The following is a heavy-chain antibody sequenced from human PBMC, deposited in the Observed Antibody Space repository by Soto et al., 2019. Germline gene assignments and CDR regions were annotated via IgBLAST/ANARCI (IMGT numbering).Heavy chain of an antibody. J-gene: IGHJ4*02. D-gene: IGHD5-12*01. CDR3: ARDSRSRVATIPGNLVY. CDR2: IIPIFGTA. V-gene: IGHV1-69*13. CDR1: GGTFSSYA. Sequence: SVKVSCKASGGTFSSYAISWVRQAPGQGLEWMGGIIPIFGTANYAQKFQGRVTITADESTSTAYMELSSLRSEDTAVYYCARDSRSRVATIPGNLVYWGQGTLVTVSS.